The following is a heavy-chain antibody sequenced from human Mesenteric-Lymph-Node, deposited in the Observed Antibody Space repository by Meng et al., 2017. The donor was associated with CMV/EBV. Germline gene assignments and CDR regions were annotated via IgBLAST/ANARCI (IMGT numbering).Heavy chain of an antibody. D-gene: IGHD2-2*01. CDR2: IYYSGST. CDR1: GGSISSGDYY. J-gene: IGHJ5*02. V-gene: IGHV4-30-4*08. Sequence: SETLSLTCTVSGGSISSGDYYWSWIRQPPGKGLEWIGYIYYSGSTYYNPSLKSRVTISVDTSKNQFSLKLSSVTAADTAVYYCARHIGYCSSTSCYFPWFDPWGQGTLVTVSS. CDR3: ARHIGYCSSTSCYFPWFDP.